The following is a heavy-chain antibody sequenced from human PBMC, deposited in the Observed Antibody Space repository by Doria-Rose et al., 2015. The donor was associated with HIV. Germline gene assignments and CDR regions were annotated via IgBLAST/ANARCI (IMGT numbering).Heavy chain of an antibody. V-gene: IGHV2-26*01. D-gene: IGHD6-13*01. Sequence: QESSPVLVKPTETLTLTCTVSGVSLSSPGMGVSWIRQPPGKALEWLANIFSDDERSYNTSLKSRLTISRGTSKSQLVLTMTDMDPVDTATYYCARIKSSRWYHKYYFDFWGQGTLVIVSA. CDR3: ARIKSSRWYHKYYFDF. J-gene: IGHJ4*02. CDR2: IFSDDER. CDR1: GVSLSSPGMG.